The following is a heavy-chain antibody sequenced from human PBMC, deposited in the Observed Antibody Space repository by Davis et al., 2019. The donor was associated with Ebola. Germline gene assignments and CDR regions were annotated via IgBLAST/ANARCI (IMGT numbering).Heavy chain of an antibody. Sequence: AASVKVSCKASGYTFTSYGISWVRQAPGQRLEWMGCINAGNGNTKYSQKFQGRVTITRETSARPAYMELRSLRSEETAVYYCARLPFSGRDAFDIWGQGTMVTVSS. J-gene: IGHJ3*02. CDR2: INAGNGNT. V-gene: IGHV1-3*01. CDR1: GYTFTSYG. D-gene: IGHD5-12*01. CDR3: ARLPFSGRDAFDI.